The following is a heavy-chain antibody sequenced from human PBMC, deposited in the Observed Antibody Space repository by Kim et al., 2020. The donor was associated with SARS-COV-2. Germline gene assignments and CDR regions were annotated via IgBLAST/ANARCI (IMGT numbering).Heavy chain of an antibody. J-gene: IGHJ4*02. CDR2: IKPDGSEK. Sequence: GGSLRLSCAASGLTFSSYWMSWVRQAPGKGLEWVANIKPDGSEKYYVDSVKGRFTISRDNDKNSLYLQMNSLRAEDTAVYYCATQGGNTNDAFDYWGQGTLVTVSS. D-gene: IGHD1-1*01. V-gene: IGHV3-7*03. CDR3: ATQGGNTNDAFDY. CDR1: GLTFSSYW.